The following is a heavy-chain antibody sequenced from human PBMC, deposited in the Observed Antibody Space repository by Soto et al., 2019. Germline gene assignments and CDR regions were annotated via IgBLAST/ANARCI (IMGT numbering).Heavy chain of an antibody. D-gene: IGHD6-19*01. Sequence: QVQLRESGPGLVKPSGTLSLTCAVSGASVSSDNWWNWVRQPPGKGLEWIGEIYHTGNTNYNPSLKGRITLSVDRSKNHFSLDLFSVPAADTAVYYCASSSGWYRYDFWGQGTRVTVSS. CDR3: ASSSGWYRYDF. CDR2: IYHTGNT. J-gene: IGHJ4*02. CDR1: GASVSSDNW. V-gene: IGHV4-4*02.